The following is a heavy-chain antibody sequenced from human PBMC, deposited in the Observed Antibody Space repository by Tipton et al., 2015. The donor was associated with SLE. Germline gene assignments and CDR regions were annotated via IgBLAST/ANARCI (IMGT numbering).Heavy chain of an antibody. V-gene: IGHV3-30*02. Sequence: SLRLSCAAPGFTYSGYAMHWVRQAPGKGLEWVAFIRADGSNKDYAHSVKGRFTISRDNSKNTLYLQMNRLRVEDTAVYYCAGGTGAYFDHWGQGTLVTVSS. D-gene: IGHD3-16*01. CDR2: IRADGSNK. J-gene: IGHJ4*02. CDR1: GFTYSGYA. CDR3: AGGTGAYFDH.